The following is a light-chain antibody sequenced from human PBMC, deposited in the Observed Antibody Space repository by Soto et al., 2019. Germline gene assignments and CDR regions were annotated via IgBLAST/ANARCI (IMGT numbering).Light chain of an antibody. J-gene: IGLJ1*01. CDR3: SSYAGSNIYV. CDR1: SSDVGSYNY. Sequence: QSALTQPPSASGPPGQSVTISCTGTSSDVGSYNYVSWYQQNPGKAPKLIIYEVSKRPPGVPDRFSGSKSGNTASLSVSGLQAEDDGDYYCSSYAGSNIYVFGTGTKLTVL. V-gene: IGLV2-8*01. CDR2: EVS.